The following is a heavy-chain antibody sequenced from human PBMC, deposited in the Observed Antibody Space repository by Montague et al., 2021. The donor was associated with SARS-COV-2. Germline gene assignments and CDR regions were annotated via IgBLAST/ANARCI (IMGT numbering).Heavy chain of an antibody. J-gene: IGHJ1*01. Sequence: SLRLSCAASGFSFDDYAMHWVRQAPGKGLEWVSGISWNRGSLGYADSVKGRFTISRDNAKNSLYLQMNSLRAEDTALYYCAKDEVIAEYCQHWGQGTLVTVSS. CDR3: AKDEVIAEYCQH. CDR1: GFSFDDYA. CDR2: ISWNRGSL. V-gene: IGHV3-9*01.